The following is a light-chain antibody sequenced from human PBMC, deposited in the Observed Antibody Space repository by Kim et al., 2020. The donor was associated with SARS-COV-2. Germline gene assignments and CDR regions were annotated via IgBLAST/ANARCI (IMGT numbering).Light chain of an antibody. CDR3: NSRDSNDNVV. CDR2: GKN. CDR1: SLRSYY. J-gene: IGLJ2*01. V-gene: IGLV3-19*01. Sequence: VALGQTVRIQCQGDSLRSYYATWYQQKPGQAPILVIYGKNNRPSGIPDRVSGSSSGNTASLTITGTQAGDEADYYCNSRDSNDNVVFGGGTQLTVL.